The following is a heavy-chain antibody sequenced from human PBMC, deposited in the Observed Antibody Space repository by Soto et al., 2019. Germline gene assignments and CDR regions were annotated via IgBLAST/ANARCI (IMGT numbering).Heavy chain of an antibody. D-gene: IGHD5-18*01. V-gene: IGHV1-24*01. CDR3: ATSFGYSYGYFDY. J-gene: IGHJ4*02. Sequence: GASVKVSCKVSGYTLTELSMHRVRQAPGKGLEWMGGFDPEDGETIYAQKFQGRVTMTEDTSTDTAYMELSSLRSEDTAVYYCATSFGYSYGYFDYWGQGTLVTVSS. CDR1: GYTLTELS. CDR2: FDPEDGET.